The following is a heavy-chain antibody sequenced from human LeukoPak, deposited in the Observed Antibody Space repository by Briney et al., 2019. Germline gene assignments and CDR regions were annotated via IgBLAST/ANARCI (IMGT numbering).Heavy chain of an antibody. Sequence: GASVTVSCTASGYTFTSYAMHWVRQAPGQRLEGMGWINAGNGNTKYSQKFQGRVTITRDTSASTAYMELSSLRSEDTAVYYCARGWRTRDVVVPAAMGYWGQGTLVTVSS. CDR1: GYTFTSYA. V-gene: IGHV1-3*01. J-gene: IGHJ4*02. CDR2: INAGNGNT. D-gene: IGHD2-2*01. CDR3: ARGWRTRDVVVPAAMGY.